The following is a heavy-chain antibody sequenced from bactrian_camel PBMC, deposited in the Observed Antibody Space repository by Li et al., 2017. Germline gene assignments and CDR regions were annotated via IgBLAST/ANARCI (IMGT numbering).Heavy chain of an antibody. Sequence: QLVESGGGSAQAGGSLRLSCAASEYTNCLAWFRQAPGKERERVAGFSPNAVTDYADSVSGRFAISKDNDESLFLQMINLKPEDTAMYYCAADPRLRGAMWWSLLQRGVYTYWGQGTQVTVS. CDR2: FSPNAVT. CDR3: AADPRLRGAMWWSLLQRGVYTY. CDR1: EYTNC. J-gene: IGHJ4*01. D-gene: IGHD3*01. V-gene: IGHV3S53*01.